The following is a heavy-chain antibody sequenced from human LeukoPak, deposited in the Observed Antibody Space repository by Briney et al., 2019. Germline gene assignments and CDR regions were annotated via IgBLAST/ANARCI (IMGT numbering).Heavy chain of an antibody. J-gene: IGHJ4*02. V-gene: IGHV3-23*01. D-gene: IGHD2-15*01. CDR2: ISGSGGST. CDR1: GGSFSGYY. CDR3: AKDRGIVVVVAATERDDY. Sequence: ETLSLTCAVYGGSFSGYYWSWVRQAPGKGLEWVSAISGSGGSTYYADSVKGRFTISRDNSKNTLYLQMNSLRAEDTAVYYCAKDRGIVVVVAATERDDYWGQGTLVTVSS.